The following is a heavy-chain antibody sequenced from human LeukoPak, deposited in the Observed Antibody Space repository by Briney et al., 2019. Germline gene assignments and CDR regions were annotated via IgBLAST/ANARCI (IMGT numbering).Heavy chain of an antibody. J-gene: IGHJ5*02. D-gene: IGHD5-12*01. CDR1: GFTFSDYY. V-gene: IGHV3-11*03. CDR3: ARSRLNWFDP. Sequence: SGGSLRLSCAASGFTFSDYYMSWIRHAPGEGLEWVSYISSSSSYTNYADSVKGRFTISRDNAKHSLYLQMNSLRAEDAAVYYCARSRLNWFDPWGQGTLVSVSS. CDR2: ISSSSSYT.